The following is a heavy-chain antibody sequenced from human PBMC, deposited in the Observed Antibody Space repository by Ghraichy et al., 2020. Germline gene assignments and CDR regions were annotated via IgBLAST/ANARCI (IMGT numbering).Heavy chain of an antibody. CDR2: ISGSGGST. V-gene: IGHV3-23*01. CDR1: GFTFSSYA. CDR3: AKNYGSGSYYLTIDY. D-gene: IGHD3-10*01. Sequence: SCAASGFTFSSYAMSWVRQAPGKGLEWVSAISGSGGSTYYADSVKGRFTISRDNSKNTLYLQMNSLRAEDTAVYYCAKNYGSGSYYLTIDYWGQGTLVTVSS. J-gene: IGHJ4*02.